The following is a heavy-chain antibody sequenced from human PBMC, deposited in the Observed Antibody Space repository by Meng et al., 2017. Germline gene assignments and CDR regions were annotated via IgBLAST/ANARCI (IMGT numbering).Heavy chain of an antibody. D-gene: IGHD6-6*01. V-gene: IGHV4-59*12. CDR3: ASQLAAQNFDY. J-gene: IGHJ4*02. CDR1: GDSISNYY. Sequence: SETLSLTCTVSGDSISNYYWSWIRQPPGKGLEWIGSIYHSGSTNYNPSLKSRVTISVDKSKNQFSLKLSSVTAADTAVYYCASQLAAQNFDYWGQGTLVTVSS. CDR2: IYHSGST.